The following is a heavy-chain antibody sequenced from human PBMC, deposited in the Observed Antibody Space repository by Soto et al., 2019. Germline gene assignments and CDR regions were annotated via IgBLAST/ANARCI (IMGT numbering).Heavy chain of an antibody. J-gene: IGHJ5*02. Sequence: GGSLRLSCAASGFTFSSYAMSWVRQVPGKGLEWVSAISGSGGSTYYADSVKGRFTISRDNSKNTLYLQMNSLRAEDTAVYYCARGGGIVEVPAPNWFDPWGQGTQVTVSS. D-gene: IGHD2-2*01. CDR3: ARGGGIVEVPAPNWFDP. V-gene: IGHV3-23*01. CDR2: ISGSGGST. CDR1: GFTFSSYA.